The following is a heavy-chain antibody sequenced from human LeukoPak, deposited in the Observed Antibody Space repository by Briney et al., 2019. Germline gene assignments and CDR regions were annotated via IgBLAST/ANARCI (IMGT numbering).Heavy chain of an antibody. J-gene: IGHJ4*02. CDR1: GFTFSDYY. V-gene: IGHV3-11*04. Sequence: GGSLRLSCAASGFTFSDYYMSWIRQAPGKGLEWVSYIRSTSNTIYYADSVKGRFTISRDNAKNSLYLQMNSLRAEDTAVYYCARDFGRWFIDYWGQGTLVTVSS. CDR3: ARDFGRWFIDY. D-gene: IGHD4-23*01. CDR2: IRSTSNTI.